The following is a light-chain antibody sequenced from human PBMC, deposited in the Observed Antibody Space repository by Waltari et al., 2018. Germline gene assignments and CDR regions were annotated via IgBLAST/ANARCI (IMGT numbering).Light chain of an antibody. V-gene: IGLV1-40*01. J-gene: IGLJ1*01. CDR1: SSNIGTGYD. CDR2: SHN. Sequence: QSVLTQPPSVSGAPGQRVTISCTGSSSNIGTGYDVHWYQHLPGTAPKLLIYSHNNRPSVVPERFAGYKSGASASLAITGLQAEEEADYYCQSYDSSLTGYVFGTGTKVTVL. CDR3: QSYDSSLTGYV.